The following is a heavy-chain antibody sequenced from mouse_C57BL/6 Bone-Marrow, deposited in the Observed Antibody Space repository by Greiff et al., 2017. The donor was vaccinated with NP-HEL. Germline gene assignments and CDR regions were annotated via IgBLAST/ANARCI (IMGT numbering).Heavy chain of an antibody. CDR1: GYTFTSYW. CDR2: IDPSDSYT. Sequence: QVQLKQPGAELVKPGASVKLSCKASGYTFTSYWMQWVKQRPGQGLEWIGEIDPSDSYTNYNQKFKGKATLTVDTSSSTAYMQLSSLTSEDSAVYYCARMRRAWFAYWGQGTLVTVSA. J-gene: IGHJ3*01. CDR3: ARMRRAWFAY. V-gene: IGHV1-50*01.